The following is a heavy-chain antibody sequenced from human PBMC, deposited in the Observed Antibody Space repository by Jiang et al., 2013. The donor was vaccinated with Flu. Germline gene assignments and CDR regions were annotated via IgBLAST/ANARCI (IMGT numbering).Heavy chain of an antibody. Sequence: KPTQTLTLTCSFSGFSLSTSGMCVSWIRQPPGKALEWLARIDWDDNKDYSTSLKTRLTISKDTSKNQVVLIMTNVDPVDTATYYCARGWVMTTVTPRGFNYGMDVWGKGTTVTVSS. CDR3: ARGWVMTTVTPRGFNYGMDV. J-gene: IGHJ6*04. V-gene: IGHV2-70*11. CDR1: GFSLSTSGMC. D-gene: IGHD4-17*01. CDR2: IDWDDNK.